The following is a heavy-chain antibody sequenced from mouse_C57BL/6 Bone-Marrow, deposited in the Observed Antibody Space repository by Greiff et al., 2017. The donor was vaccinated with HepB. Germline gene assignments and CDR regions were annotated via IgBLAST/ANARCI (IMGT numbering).Heavy chain of an antibody. CDR1: GYAFSSSW. CDR3: ARGSYSDPVFEY. CDR2: IYPGDGDT. J-gene: IGHJ2*01. V-gene: IGHV1-82*01. D-gene: IGHD2-13*01. Sequence: VQLQQSGPELVKPGASVKISCKASGYAFSSSWMNWVKQRPGKGLEWIGRIYPGDGDTNYNGKFKGKATLTADKSSSTAYMRLSSLTSEDSAVCVCARGSYSDPVFEYWGKGTTLTVSS.